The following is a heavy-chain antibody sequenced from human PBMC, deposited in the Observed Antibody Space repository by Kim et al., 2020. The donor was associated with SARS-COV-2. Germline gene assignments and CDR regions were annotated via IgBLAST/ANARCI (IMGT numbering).Heavy chain of an antibody. CDR3: ARGYGRGFDY. D-gene: IGHD3-16*01. CDR2: ST. J-gene: IGHJ4*02. V-gene: IGHV4-59*09. Sequence: STNYNPSLKSRVTISVDTSKNQFSLKLSSVTAADTAVYYCARGYGRGFDYWGQGTLVTVSS.